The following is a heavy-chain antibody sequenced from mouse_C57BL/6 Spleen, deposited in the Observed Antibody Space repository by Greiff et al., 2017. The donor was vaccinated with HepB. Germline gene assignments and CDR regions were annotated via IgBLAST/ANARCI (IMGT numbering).Heavy chain of an antibody. CDR3: ARVRDYDGAWFAY. CDR1: GFTFSSYA. Sequence: DVQLQESGGGLVKPGGSLKLSCAASGFTFSSYAMSWVRQTPEKRLEWVATISDGGSYTYYPDNVKGRFTISRDNAKNNLYLQMSHLKSEDTAMYYCARVRDYDGAWFAYWGQGTLVTVSA. D-gene: IGHD2-4*01. CDR2: ISDGGSYT. J-gene: IGHJ3*01. V-gene: IGHV5-4*01.